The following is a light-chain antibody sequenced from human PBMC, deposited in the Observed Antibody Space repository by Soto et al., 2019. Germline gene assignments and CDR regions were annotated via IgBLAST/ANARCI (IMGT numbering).Light chain of an antibody. CDR3: CSYAGSSTFDVV. CDR2: EGS. J-gene: IGLJ2*01. V-gene: IGLV2-23*03. CDR1: SSDVGSYNL. Sequence: QSVLTQPASVSGSPGQSITISCTGTSSDVGSYNLVSWYQQHPGKAPKLMIYEGSKRPSGVSNRFSGSKSGNTASLTISGLQAEDEADYYCCSYAGSSTFDVVFGGGTKVPS.